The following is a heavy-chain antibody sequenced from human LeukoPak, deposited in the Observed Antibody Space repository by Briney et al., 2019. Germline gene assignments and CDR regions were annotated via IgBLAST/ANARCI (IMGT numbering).Heavy chain of an antibody. CDR1: GESFTNFY. CDR3: AGRYPGIGVSGNF. CDR2: IKHSGTT. V-gene: IGHV4-34*01. D-gene: IGHD6-19*01. Sequence: SPSETLSLTCAGFGESFTNFYWTWIRQSPSNGLEWIGEIKHSGTTNYNPSFKSRVTISLDTSKTQFSLKLTSVTAADTAVYYCAGRYPGIGVSGNFWGQGALVTVSS. J-gene: IGHJ4*02.